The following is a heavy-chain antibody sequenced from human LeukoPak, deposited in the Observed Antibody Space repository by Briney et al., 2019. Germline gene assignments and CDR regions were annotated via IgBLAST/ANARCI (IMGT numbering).Heavy chain of an antibody. CDR2: ITKSSSRT. CDR3: AKDWNSNWNRYYFDS. V-gene: IGHV3-21*01. J-gene: IGHJ4*02. Sequence: GGSLRLSCAASGFTFSNYAMNWVRQAPGKGLEWVASITKSSSRTYYADSMKGRCTISRDNAKDTLYLQMSSLRAEDAAVYYCAKDWNSNWNRYYFDSWGQGTLVTVSS. CDR1: GFTFSNYA. D-gene: IGHD1-1*01.